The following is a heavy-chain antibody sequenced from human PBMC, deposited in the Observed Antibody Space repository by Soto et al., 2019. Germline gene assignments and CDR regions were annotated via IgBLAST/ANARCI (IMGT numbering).Heavy chain of an antibody. D-gene: IGHD6-13*01. Sequence: GRSESLPCGHHGFPYSGSATPWVRGAPGKGLEWVAVISYDGSNKSSADSVKGRFTIPRDNSKNTLYLQMNSLRAEDTAVYYCARDLIASRIAPAGSWCDPWGQGP. CDR1: GFPYSGSA. CDR3: ARDLIASRIAPAGSWCDP. CDR2: ISYDGSNK. V-gene: IGHV3-30-3*01. J-gene: IGHJ5*02.